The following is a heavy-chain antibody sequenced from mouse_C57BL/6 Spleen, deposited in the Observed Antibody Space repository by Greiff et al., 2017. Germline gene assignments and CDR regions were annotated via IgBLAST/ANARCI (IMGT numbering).Heavy chain of an antibody. CDR3: ARGEGYWGKEFAG. CDR1: GYAFSSYW. J-gene: IGHJ3*01. CDR2: IYPGDGDT. V-gene: IGHV1-80*01. Sequence: QVQLQQSGAELVKPGASVKISCKASGYAFSSYWMNWVKQRPGKGLEWIGQIYPGDGDTNYNGKFKGKATLTADKSSSTAYMQLSSLTSEDSAVYFCARGEGYWGKEFAGWGQGTLVTVSA. D-gene: IGHD3-1*01.